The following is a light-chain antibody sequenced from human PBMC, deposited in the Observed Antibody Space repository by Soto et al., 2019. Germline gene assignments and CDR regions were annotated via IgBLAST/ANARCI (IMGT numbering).Light chain of an antibody. V-gene: IGLV2-14*01. CDR2: EVS. J-gene: IGLJ1*01. Sequence: QSALTQPASVSASPGQSIVISCTGSTSDVGIYNYVSWYQQHPGKVPKLIIYEVSNRPSGVSNRFSGSKSGNTASLTISGLQAEDEADYYCSSYTTSSTRVFGTGTKSPS. CDR3: SSYTTSSTRV. CDR1: TSDVGIYNY.